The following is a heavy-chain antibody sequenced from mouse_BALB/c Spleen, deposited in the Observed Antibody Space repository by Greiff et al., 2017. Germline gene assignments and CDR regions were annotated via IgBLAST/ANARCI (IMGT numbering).Heavy chain of an antibody. CDR2: IDPENGNT. CDR3: AIDGYYRFAY. Sequence: VQLKQSGAELVRPGALVKLSCKASGFNIKDYYMHWVKQRPEQGLEWIGWIDPENGNTIYDPKFQGKASITADTSSNTAYLQLSSLTSEDTAVYYCAIDGYYRFAYWGQGTLVTVSA. V-gene: IGHV14-1*02. CDR1: GFNIKDYY. J-gene: IGHJ3*01. D-gene: IGHD2-3*01.